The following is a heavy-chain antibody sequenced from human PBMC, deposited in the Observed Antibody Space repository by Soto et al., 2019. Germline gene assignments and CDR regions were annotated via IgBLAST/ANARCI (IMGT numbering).Heavy chain of an antibody. D-gene: IGHD2-2*01. CDR3: AILWQYQMRGWYYYGMDV. Sequence: PSGTMALTCTASGGSMESSHSYWTWIRQHPGKGLEWIGNIYYSGSTSYNPSLKSRVTISVGTSKNQFSLKLSSVTAADTAVYYCAILWQYQMRGWYYYGMDVWGQGTTVTVSS. V-gene: IGHV4-31*03. J-gene: IGHJ6*02. CDR2: IYYSGST. CDR1: GGSMESSHSY.